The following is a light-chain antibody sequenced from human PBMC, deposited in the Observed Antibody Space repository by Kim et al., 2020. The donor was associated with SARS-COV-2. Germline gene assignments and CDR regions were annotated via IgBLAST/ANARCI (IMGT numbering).Light chain of an antibody. CDR3: HVWDSSSDSMI. CDR2: NDN. CDR1: NIGSKS. J-gene: IGLJ2*01. Sequence: SYELTQPPSVSVAPGKTATITCGGNNIGSKSVHWYQQKPGQAPVLVVYNDNDRPSGIPGRFSGSNSGATATLTISRVEAGDEADYYCHVWDSSSDSMIFGGGTQLTVL. V-gene: IGLV3-21*03.